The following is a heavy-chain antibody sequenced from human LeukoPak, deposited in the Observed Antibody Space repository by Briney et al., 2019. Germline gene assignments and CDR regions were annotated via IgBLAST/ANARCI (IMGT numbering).Heavy chain of an antibody. CDR1: GFTLSSYW. CDR3: ATSRTFDY. J-gene: IGHJ4*02. Sequence: QPGGSLRLSCAASGFTLSSYWMHWVRQAPGKGLVWVSHINIDGSNTRYADSVKGRFTISRDNAENTLYLQMNSLRVDDTAVYYCATSRTFDYWGQGTLVTVSP. V-gene: IGHV3-74*01. CDR2: INIDGSNT.